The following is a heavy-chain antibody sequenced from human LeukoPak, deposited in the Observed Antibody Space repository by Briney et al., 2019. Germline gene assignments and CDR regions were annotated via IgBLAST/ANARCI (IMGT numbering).Heavy chain of an antibody. CDR1: GFTLSGFR. D-gene: IGHD3-9*01. CDR2: LSCSWCYI. CDR3: ARDVEYYDILTGYYRKYHFDY. Sequence: GALRLSCAGSGFTLSGFRVNLGRPAPREGGGWGSSLSCSWCYIYYADSVKGRFTISRDNAKNSLYLQMNSLRAEDTAVYYCARDVEYYDILTGYYRKYHFDYWGQGTLVTVSS. V-gene: IGHV3-21*01. J-gene: IGHJ4*02.